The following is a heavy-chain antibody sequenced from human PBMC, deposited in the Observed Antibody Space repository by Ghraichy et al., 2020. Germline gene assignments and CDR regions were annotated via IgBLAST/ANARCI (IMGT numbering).Heavy chain of an antibody. CDR1: GFTFSTYG. D-gene: IGHD3-10*01. V-gene: IGHV3-7*03. CDR2: ISQDGREK. J-gene: IGHJ3*02. CDR3: SSGDAFDI. Sequence: GGSLRLSCAASGFTFSTYGMTWVRQAPGKGLEWVSNISQDGREKYYVDSVKGRFTISRDNAKNTLYLQMNGLRAEDTAVYYGSSGDAFDIWGQGTMVAVSS.